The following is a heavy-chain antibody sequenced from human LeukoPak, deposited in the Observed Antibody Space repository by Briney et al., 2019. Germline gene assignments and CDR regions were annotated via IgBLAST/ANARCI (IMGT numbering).Heavy chain of an antibody. CDR3: AKEFPSSSLLTIQH. J-gene: IGHJ1*01. V-gene: IGHV3-23*01. CDR1: GFTFSSYA. CDR2: ISGGGDST. Sequence: PGGSLRLSCAASGFTFSSYAMSWVRQAPGKGLEWVSAISGGGDSTYYADSVKGRFTISRDNSKNTLYLQMNSPRAEDTAMYYCAKEFPSSSLLTIQHWGQGTLVTVSS. D-gene: IGHD2-2*01.